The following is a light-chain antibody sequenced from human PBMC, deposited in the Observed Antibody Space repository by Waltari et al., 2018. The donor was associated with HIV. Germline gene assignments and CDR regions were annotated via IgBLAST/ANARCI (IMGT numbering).Light chain of an antibody. CDR3: QVWHYSVV. J-gene: IGLJ3*02. CDR1: TIGTKD. V-gene: IGLV3-9*01. Sequence: SYELTQPFSVSVALRQTVRITCGGSTIGTKDVHWYQQRPGQAPLLVIFNDRNRPSGIPERFSGSKSRNTATLTISGAQAGDEADYYCQVWHYSVVFGGGTKLTVL. CDR2: NDR.